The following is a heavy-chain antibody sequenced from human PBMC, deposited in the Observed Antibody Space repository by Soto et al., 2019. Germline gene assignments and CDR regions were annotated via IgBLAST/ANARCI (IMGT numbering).Heavy chain of an antibody. V-gene: IGHV3-33*01. D-gene: IGHD5-12*01. CDR2: IWFDGSNK. CDR1: GFTFSSYG. Sequence: GGSLRLSCAASGFTFSSYGMHWVRQAPGKGLEWVAVIWFDGSNKWYADSVKGRFTISRDNSKNTLYLQMNSLRAEDTAVYSCARDRGYSGYDSPRYYYGMDVWGQETTVTVSS. CDR3: ARDRGYSGYDSPRYYYGMDV. J-gene: IGHJ6*02.